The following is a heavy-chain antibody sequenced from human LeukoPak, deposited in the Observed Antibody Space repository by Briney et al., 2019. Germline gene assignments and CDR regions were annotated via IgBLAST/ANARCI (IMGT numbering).Heavy chain of an antibody. Sequence: PGGSLRLSCAASGFTFSSYGMHWVRQAPGKGLEWVAFIRYDGSNKYYADSVKGRFTISRDNSKNTLYLQMNSLRADDTAVYYCAKSGSGSTNYYFDYWGQGTLVTVSS. V-gene: IGHV3-30*02. CDR2: IRYDGSNK. CDR3: AKSGSGSTNYYFDY. J-gene: IGHJ4*02. D-gene: IGHD1-26*01. CDR1: GFTFSSYG.